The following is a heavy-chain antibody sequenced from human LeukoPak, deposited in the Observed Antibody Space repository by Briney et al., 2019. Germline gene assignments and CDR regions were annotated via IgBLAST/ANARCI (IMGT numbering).Heavy chain of an antibody. D-gene: IGHD3-22*01. CDR3: ATDQDYDSSFDY. J-gene: IGHJ4*02. CDR2: FDPEDGET. Sequence: ASVKVSCKVSGYTLTELSMHWVRQAPGKGLEWMGGFDPEDGETIYAQKFQGRVTMTEDTSTDTAYMELSSLRSEDTAVYYCATDQDYDSSFDYWGQGTLVTVSS. V-gene: IGHV1-24*01. CDR1: GYTLTELS.